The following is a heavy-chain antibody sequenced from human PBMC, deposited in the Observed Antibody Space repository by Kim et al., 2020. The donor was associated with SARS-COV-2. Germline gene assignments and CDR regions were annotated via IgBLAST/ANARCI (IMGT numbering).Heavy chain of an antibody. J-gene: IGHJ4*02. D-gene: IGHD3-10*01. V-gene: IGHV4-31*03. CDR3: AREASYGSGSPNFDY. CDR1: GGSISSGGYY. CDR2: IYYSGST. Sequence: SETLSLTCTVSGGSISSGGYYWSWIRQHPGKGLEWIGYIYYSGSTYYNPSLKSRVTISVDTSKNQFSLKLSSVTAADTAVYYCAREASYGSGSPNFDYWGQGTLVTVSS.